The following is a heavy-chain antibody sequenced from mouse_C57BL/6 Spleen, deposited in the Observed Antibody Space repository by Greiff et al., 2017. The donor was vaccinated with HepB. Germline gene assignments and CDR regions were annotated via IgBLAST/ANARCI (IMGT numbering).Heavy chain of an antibody. Sequence: EVKLVESGGGLVKPGGSLKLSCAASGFTFSDYGMHWVRQAPEKGLEWVAYISSGSSTIYYADTVKGRFTISRDNAKNTLFLQMTSLRSEDTAMYYCANLRGYYYAMDYWGQVTSVTVSS. D-gene: IGHD1-1*01. J-gene: IGHJ4*01. V-gene: IGHV5-17*01. CDR1: GFTFSDYG. CDR3: ANLRGYYYAMDY. CDR2: ISSGSSTI.